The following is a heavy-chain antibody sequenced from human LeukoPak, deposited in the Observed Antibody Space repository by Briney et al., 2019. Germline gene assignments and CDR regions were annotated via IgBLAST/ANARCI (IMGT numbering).Heavy chain of an antibody. CDR1: GITASNYG. J-gene: IGHJ4*02. D-gene: IGHD3-10*01. Sequence: GGSLSLSCAVSGITASNYGLSWVRPAPGKGLEWVAGSSGMGGWKNYAASVKGRFTISRDNSKNTLYLQMNSLRAEDTAVYFCAKRGVVIRVILVGFHKEAYYFDSWGQGALVTVSS. CDR2: SSGMGGWK. CDR3: AKRGVVIRVILVGFHKEAYYFDS. V-gene: IGHV3-23*01.